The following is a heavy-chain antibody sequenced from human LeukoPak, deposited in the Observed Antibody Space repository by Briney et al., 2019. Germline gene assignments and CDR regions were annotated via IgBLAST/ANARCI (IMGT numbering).Heavy chain of an antibody. CDR2: ISSSSSTI. V-gene: IGHV3-48*01. CDR1: GFIFSSYS. J-gene: IGHJ4*02. D-gene: IGHD1-14*01. CDR3: AKDQPEAYFDY. Sequence: GGSLRLSCAASGFIFSSYSMNWVRQAPGKGLEWVSYISSSSSTIYYADSVKGRFTISRDNAKNSLYLQMNSLRAEDTAVYYCAKDQPEAYFDYWGQGTLVTVSS.